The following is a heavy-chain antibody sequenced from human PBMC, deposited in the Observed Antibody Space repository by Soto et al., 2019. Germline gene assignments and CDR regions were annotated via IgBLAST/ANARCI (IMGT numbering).Heavy chain of an antibody. Sequence: SVKVSCKASGGTFSSYAISWVRQAPGQGLEWMGGIIPIFGTANYAQKFQGRVTITAGESTSTAYMELSSLRSEDTAVYYCARNGVCSSTSCYAGVYYYYGMDVWGQGTTVTVSS. CDR1: GGTFSSYA. V-gene: IGHV1-69*13. D-gene: IGHD2-2*01. CDR3: ARNGVCSSTSCYAGVYYYYGMDV. J-gene: IGHJ6*02. CDR2: IIPIFGTA.